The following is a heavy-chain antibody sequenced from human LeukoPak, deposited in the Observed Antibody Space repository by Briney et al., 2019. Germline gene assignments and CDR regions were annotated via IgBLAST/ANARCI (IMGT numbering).Heavy chain of an antibody. V-gene: IGHV4-4*02. CDR2: IYHSGST. CDR1: GGSISSSNW. J-gene: IGHJ4*02. Sequence: PSETLSLTCAVSGGSISSSNWWSWVRQPPGKGLEWIGEIYHSGSTNYNPSLKSRVTISVDKSKNQFSLKLSSVTAADTAVYYCASYCSGGDCYRYYFDYWGQGTLVTVSP. D-gene: IGHD2-21*02. CDR3: ASYCSGGDCYRYYFDY.